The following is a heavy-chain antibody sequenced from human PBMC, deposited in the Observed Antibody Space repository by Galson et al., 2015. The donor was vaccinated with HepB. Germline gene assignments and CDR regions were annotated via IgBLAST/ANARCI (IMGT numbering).Heavy chain of an antibody. V-gene: IGHV3-23*01. D-gene: IGHD2-2*01. CDR3: AKGYCGSTSCYVSDY. CDR2: ISGSGDSA. J-gene: IGHJ4*02. Sequence: SLRLSCAASGFTFSSYAMTWVRQAPGKGLEWVSLISGSGDSAYYADSVKGRFTVSRDNSKNTLSLQMNSLRAEDTAVYYCAKGYCGSTSCYVSDYWGQGTLVTVSS. CDR1: GFTFSSYA.